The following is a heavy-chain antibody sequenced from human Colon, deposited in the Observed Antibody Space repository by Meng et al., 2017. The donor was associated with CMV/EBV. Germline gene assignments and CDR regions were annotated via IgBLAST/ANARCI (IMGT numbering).Heavy chain of an antibody. V-gene: IGHV1-18*01. Sequence: QVQRGLSGGWVEGPGASVLVSCRPSGYTFSSYGINWVRQAPGQGLEWMGWISGSTGYTNRAQKFQGRVTMTTDTSTSTAYSALTSLTSNDTAVYYCARGRPNWSGVLDYWGQGTLVTVSS. CDR3: ARGRPNWSGVLDY. CDR1: GYTFSSYG. CDR2: ISGSTGYT. D-gene: IGHD1-1*01. J-gene: IGHJ4*02.